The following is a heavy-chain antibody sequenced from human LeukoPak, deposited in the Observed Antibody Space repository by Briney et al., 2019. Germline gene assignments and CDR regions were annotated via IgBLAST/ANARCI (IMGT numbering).Heavy chain of an antibody. V-gene: IGHV3-23*01. CDR1: GFTFNIYS. Sequence: PGGSLRLSCAASGFTFNIYSMNWVRQAPGKGLEWVSTISDSGDTTYYADSVKGRCTISRDNSKNTLYLQMSSLRAEDTAIYYCATDREYTNSLDAFDIWGQGTMVSVSS. CDR2: ISDSGDTT. J-gene: IGHJ3*02. D-gene: IGHD6-13*01. CDR3: ATDREYTNSLDAFDI.